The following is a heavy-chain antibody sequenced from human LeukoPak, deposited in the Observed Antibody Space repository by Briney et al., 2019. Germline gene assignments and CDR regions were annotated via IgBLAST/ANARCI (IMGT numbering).Heavy chain of an antibody. CDR1: GFTFSSYG. Sequence: GGSLRLSCAASGFTFSSYGMHWVRQAPGKGLEWVAVISYDGSNKYYADSVKGRFTISRDNSKNTLYLQMNSLRAEDTAVYYCAKTRFLYSSSSPFDYWGQGTLVTVSS. J-gene: IGHJ4*02. CDR2: ISYDGSNK. V-gene: IGHV3-30*18. D-gene: IGHD6-13*01. CDR3: AKTRFLYSSSSPFDY.